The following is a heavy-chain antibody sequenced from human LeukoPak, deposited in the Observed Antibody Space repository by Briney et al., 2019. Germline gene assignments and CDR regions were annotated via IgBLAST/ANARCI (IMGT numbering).Heavy chain of an antibody. CDR3: ARDRYGGNSAPSY. J-gene: IGHJ4*02. D-gene: IGHD4-23*01. CDR2: ISPTGSTT. V-gene: IGHV3-74*01. Sequence: GGSLRLSCTASGFSFSGHWMHWARQLPGKGLVWVSRISPTGSTTSYADSVKGRFTISRDNAKNSLYLQMNSLRAEDTAVYYCARDRYGGNSAPSYWGQGTLVTVSS. CDR1: GFSFSGHW.